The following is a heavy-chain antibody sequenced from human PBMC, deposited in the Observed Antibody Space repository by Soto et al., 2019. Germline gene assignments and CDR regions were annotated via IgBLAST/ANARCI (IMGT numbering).Heavy chain of an antibody. CDR2: IGSSSNYI. V-gene: IGHV3-21*01. CDR3: GKKAYGDYRGMDV. D-gene: IGHD4-17*01. J-gene: IGHJ6*02. Sequence: EVHLVESGGGLVKPGGSLRLSCVASGFTFSSYSMNWVRQAPGKGLEWVSSIGSSSNYIYYPDSVKGRFTISRDNAKNSLYLQMNILRAEDTAVYYCGKKAYGDYRGMDVWGQGTTVTVSS. CDR1: GFTFSSYS.